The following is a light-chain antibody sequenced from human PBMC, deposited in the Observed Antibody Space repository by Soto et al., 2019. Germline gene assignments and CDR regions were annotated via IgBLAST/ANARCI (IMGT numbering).Light chain of an antibody. V-gene: IGKV3-11*01. CDR2: DAS. CDR1: QSVSSY. J-gene: IGKJ3*01. Sequence: EIVLTQSPATLSLSPGERATLSCRASQSVSSYLAWYQQKPGRAPRLLIYDASNRATGIPARFSGSGSGTDFTLTISSLEPEDFAVYYCQQRGTFGPGTKVDIK. CDR3: QQRGT.